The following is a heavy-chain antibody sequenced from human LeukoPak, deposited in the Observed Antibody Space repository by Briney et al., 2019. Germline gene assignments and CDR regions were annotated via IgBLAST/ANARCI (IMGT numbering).Heavy chain of an antibody. CDR2: IASDGSST. D-gene: IGHD4-23*01. CDR3: ARGRPHGNDY. CDR1: GFTFSSYW. J-gene: IGHJ4*02. Sequence: GGSLRLSCAASGFTFSSYWMNWVRQAPGKGLVWVSRIASDGSSTTYADSVKGRFSISRDNAKNTLYLQMNSLRVEDTAVYYCARGRPHGNDYWGQGPLVPVSS. V-gene: IGHV3-74*01.